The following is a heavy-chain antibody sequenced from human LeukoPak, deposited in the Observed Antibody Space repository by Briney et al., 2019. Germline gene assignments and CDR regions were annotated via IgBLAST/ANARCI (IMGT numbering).Heavy chain of an antibody. CDR2: ISSSGVST. J-gene: IGHJ1*01. Sequence: GESLRLSCAASGFTFSSYAMSWVRQALGKGLEWVSSISSSGVSTHYADSVKGRFTISRDNSKNTLYLQVNSLRAEVMAVYYCAKLGSSGYFQHWGQGTLVTVSS. CDR1: GFTFSSYA. D-gene: IGHD3-22*01. V-gene: IGHV3-23*01. CDR3: AKLGSSGYFQH.